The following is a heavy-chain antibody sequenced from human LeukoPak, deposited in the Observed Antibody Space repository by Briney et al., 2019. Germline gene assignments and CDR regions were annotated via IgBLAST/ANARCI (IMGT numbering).Heavy chain of an antibody. J-gene: IGHJ5*02. D-gene: IGHD4-23*01. CDR3: ARLYRSGNFNWFDP. V-gene: IGHV3-30-3*01. CDR2: ISYDGSNK. CDR1: GFTVSSNY. Sequence: PGGSLRLSCAASGFTVSSNYMSWVRQAPGKGLEWVAVISYDGSNKYYADSVKGRFTISRDNSKNTLYLQMNSLRAEDTAVYYCARLYRSGNFNWFDPWGQGTLVTVSS.